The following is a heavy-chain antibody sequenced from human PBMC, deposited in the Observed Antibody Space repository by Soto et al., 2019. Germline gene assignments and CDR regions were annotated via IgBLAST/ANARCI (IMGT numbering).Heavy chain of an antibody. J-gene: IGHJ3*02. CDR3: ARSLARGIAAREAFDI. CDR2: IYPGDSDT. D-gene: IGHD6-6*01. V-gene: IGHV5-51*01. CDR1: GYSFTSYW. Sequence: GESLKISCKGSGYSFTSYWIGWVRQMPGKGLEWMGIIYPGDSDTRYSPSFQGQVTISADKSISTAYLQWSSLKASDTAMYYCARSLARGIAAREAFDIWGQGTMVTVS.